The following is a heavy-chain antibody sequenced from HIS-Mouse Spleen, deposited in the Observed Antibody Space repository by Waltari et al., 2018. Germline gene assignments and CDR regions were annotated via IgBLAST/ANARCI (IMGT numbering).Heavy chain of an antibody. Sequence: QLQLQESGPGLVKPSETLSLTCTVSGGSISSSSYYWGWIRQPPGKGLEWIGSIDVSGSTSYNPSLKSRVTISVDTSKNQFSLKLSSVTAADTAVYYCAREIPYSSSWYDWYFDLWGRGTLVTVSS. CDR3: AREIPYSSSWYDWYFDL. CDR1: GGSISSSSYY. D-gene: IGHD6-13*01. CDR2: IDVSGST. V-gene: IGHV4-39*07. J-gene: IGHJ2*01.